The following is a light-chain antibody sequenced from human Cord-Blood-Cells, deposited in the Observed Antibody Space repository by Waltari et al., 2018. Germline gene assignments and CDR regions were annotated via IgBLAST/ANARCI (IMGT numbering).Light chain of an antibody. J-gene: IGLJ2*01. CDR3: SSYTSNVV. Sequence: QSALTQPASVSGSPGQSITISCTGTSSDVGGYNYVSWYQQHPGKAPKLMSYDVSNRPSGVSNRFSGSKSGNTASLTISGLQAEDEADYYCSSYTSNVVFGGGTKLTVL. CDR2: DVS. CDR1: SSDVGGYNY. V-gene: IGLV2-14*01.